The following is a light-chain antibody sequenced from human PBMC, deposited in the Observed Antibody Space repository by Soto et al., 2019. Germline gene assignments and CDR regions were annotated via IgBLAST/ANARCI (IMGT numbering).Light chain of an antibody. CDR3: QQYHDWYT. Sequence: EIMLTQLPASLSVYPGERATLSCRASQGVNSYLGWYQHKPGQAPRLLIYGASTRAADVPARFSGSGSGTDFTLTISSLQSEDSAIYYCQQYHDWYTFGLG. J-gene: IGKJ2*01. V-gene: IGKV3-15*01. CDR2: GAS. CDR1: QGVNSY.